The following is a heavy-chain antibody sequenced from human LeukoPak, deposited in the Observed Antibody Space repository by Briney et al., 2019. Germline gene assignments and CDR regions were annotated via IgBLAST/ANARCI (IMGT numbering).Heavy chain of an antibody. Sequence: ASVKVSCKASGYTFTSYGISWVRQAPGQGLEWMGWISAYNGNTNYAQKLQGRVTMTTDTSTSTAYMELRSLRSDDTAVYYCARDRIVGAKSQAITDYWGQGTLVTVSS. J-gene: IGHJ4*02. D-gene: IGHD1-26*01. V-gene: IGHV1-18*01. CDR3: ARDRIVGAKSQAITDY. CDR2: ISAYNGNT. CDR1: GYTFTSYG.